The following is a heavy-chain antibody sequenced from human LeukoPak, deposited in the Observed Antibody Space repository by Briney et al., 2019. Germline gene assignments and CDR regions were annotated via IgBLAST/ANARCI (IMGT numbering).Heavy chain of an antibody. D-gene: IGHD4-11*01. CDR3: ARRMTTVTTYANWFDP. Sequence: SVKVSCKASGGTFSSYAISWVRQAPGQGLEWMGRIIPILGIANYAQKFQGRVTVTADKSTSTAYMELSSLRSEDTAVYYCARRMTTVTTYANWFDPWGQGTLVTVSS. J-gene: IGHJ5*02. V-gene: IGHV1-69*04. CDR2: IIPILGIA. CDR1: GGTFSSYA.